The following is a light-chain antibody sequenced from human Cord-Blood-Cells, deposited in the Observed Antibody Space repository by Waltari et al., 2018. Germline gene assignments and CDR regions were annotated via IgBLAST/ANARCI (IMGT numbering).Light chain of an antibody. CDR3: MQGTHWPPIT. J-gene: IGKJ5*01. CDR2: QVS. CDR1: QSLVYSDGNTY. Sequence: DVVMTQSPLSLPVTLGQPASISCRSSQSLVYSDGNTYLNWFQQRPGQSPRRLIYQVSNRDSGVPDRFSGRGSGTDFTLKSSRVEAEDVGVYYGMQGTHWPPITFGQGTRLEIK. V-gene: IGKV2-30*01.